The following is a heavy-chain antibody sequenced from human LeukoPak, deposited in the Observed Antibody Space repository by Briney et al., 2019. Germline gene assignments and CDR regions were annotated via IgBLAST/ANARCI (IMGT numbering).Heavy chain of an antibody. D-gene: IGHD3-22*01. CDR2: IYTSGST. CDR3: ARDVPADYYDSSGYYYHDY. Sequence: SETLSLTCTVSGGSISSYYWSWIRQPAGKGLEWIGRIYTSGSTNYNPSLKSRVTMSVDTSKNQFSLKLSSVTAADTAVYYCARDVPADYYDSSGYYYHDYWGQGTLVTVSS. V-gene: IGHV4-4*07. CDR1: GGSISSYY. J-gene: IGHJ4*02.